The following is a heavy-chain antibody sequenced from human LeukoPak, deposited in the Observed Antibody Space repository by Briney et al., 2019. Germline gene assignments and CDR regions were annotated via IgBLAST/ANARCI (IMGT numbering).Heavy chain of an antibody. CDR3: ARSASRDYYYYYMDV. CDR2: INPNSGGT. Sequence: EASVKVSCKASGYTFTGYYMHWVRQAPGQGLEWMGWINPNSGGTNYAQKFQGRVTMTRDTSISTAYMELSRLRSGDTAVYYCARSASRDYYYYYMDVWGKGTTVTVSS. D-gene: IGHD2-2*01. J-gene: IGHJ6*03. V-gene: IGHV1-2*02. CDR1: GYTFTGYY.